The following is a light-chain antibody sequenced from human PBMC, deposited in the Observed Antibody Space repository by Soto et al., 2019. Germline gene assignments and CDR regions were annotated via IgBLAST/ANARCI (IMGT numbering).Light chain of an antibody. CDR1: LGISSW. J-gene: IGKJ5*01. CDR2: AAS. V-gene: IGKV1D-12*01. Sequence: DIHRTHASCSVSSCLVDRITITCRARLGISSWLAWYQQKPGKAPKLLIYAASSLQSGVPSRFSGSGSGTHFTLTISSLQPEDFAAYYCQQANTFPLTFGQGTRLEIK. CDR3: QQANTFPLT.